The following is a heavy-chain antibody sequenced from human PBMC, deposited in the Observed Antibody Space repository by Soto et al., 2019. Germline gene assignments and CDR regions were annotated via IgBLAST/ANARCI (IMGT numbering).Heavy chain of an antibody. V-gene: IGHV1-46*01. D-gene: IGHD2-15*01. Sequence: ASVKVSCKASGYTFTSYYMHWVRQAPGQGLEWTGIINPSGGSTSYAQKFQGRVTMTRDTSTSTVYMELSSLRSEDTAVYYCARDLVVDRHQWSNSAFDICGQGTTVTVSS. CDR2: INPSGGST. CDR3: ARDLVVDRHQWSNSAFDI. J-gene: IGHJ3*02. CDR1: GYTFTSYY.